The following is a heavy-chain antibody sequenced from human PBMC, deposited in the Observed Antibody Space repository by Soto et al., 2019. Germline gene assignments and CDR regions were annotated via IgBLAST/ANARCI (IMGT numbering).Heavy chain of an antibody. CDR3: ARWSFYGSGSPFFDY. CDR1: GFTFSSYE. J-gene: IGHJ4*02. CDR2: ISSSGSTI. D-gene: IGHD3-10*01. V-gene: IGHV3-48*03. Sequence: TGGSLRLSCAASGFTFSSYEMNWVRQAPGKGLEWVSYISSSGSTIYYADSVKGRFTISRDNAKNSLYLQMNSLRAEDTAVYYCARWSFYGSGSPFFDYWGQGTLVTVSS.